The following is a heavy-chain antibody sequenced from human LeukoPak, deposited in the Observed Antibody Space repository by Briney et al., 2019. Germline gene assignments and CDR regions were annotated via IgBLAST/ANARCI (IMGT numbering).Heavy chain of an antibody. J-gene: IGHJ4*02. CDR1: GGSFSGYY. CDR2: INHSGST. D-gene: IGHD1-26*01. CDR3: ARDQSGSYPD. V-gene: IGHV4-34*01. Sequence: SETLSLTCAVYGGSFSGYYWSWIRQPPGKGLEWIGEINHSGSTNYNPSLKSRVTISVDTSKNQFSLKLSSVTAADTAVYYCARDQSGSYPDWGQGTLVTVSS.